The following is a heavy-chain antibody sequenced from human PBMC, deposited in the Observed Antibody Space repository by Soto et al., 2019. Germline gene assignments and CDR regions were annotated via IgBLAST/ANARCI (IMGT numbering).Heavy chain of an antibody. V-gene: IGHV5-51*01. CDR3: ARQGGYCSGGSCYGVEGYYYYGMDV. Sequence: GESLKISCNGSGYSFTSYWIGWVRQIPGKGLEWMGIIYPGDSDTRYSQAFQGQVTISDDKSNSTAYLQWRSLMASDTAMYYCARQGGYCSGGSCYGVEGYYYYGMDVWGQGTTVTVSS. J-gene: IGHJ6*02. D-gene: IGHD2-15*01. CDR2: IYPGDSDT. CDR1: GYSFTSYW.